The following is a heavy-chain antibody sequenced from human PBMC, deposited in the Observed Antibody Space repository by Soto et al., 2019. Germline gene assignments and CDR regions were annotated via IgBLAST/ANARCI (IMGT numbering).Heavy chain of an antibody. V-gene: IGHV2-5*02. Sequence: QITLKESGPALVKPTQTLTLTCTFSGFSLSTSGVSVGWIRQPPGKGLEWLALIYWDDDKRYSPSLQSRLTITKDTSKNQVVLTMINMDPVDTATYYCAHTQGAASNWGQGTLVTVSS. CDR1: GFSLSTSGVS. CDR3: AHTQGAASN. J-gene: IGHJ4*02. CDR2: IYWDDDK. D-gene: IGHD6-25*01.